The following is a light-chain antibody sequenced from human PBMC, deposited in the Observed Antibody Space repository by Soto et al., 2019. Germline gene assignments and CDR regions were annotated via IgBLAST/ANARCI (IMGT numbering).Light chain of an antibody. CDR1: SSNIGAGYD. V-gene: IGLV1-40*01. Sequence: QSVLTQPPSVSGAPGQRVTISCTGRSSNIGAGYDVHWYQHLPGTAPKLLIYGTTNRPSGVPDRFSGSKSGTSASLAITGLQAEDEADYYCHSYDSSLSASVFGAGTKVTVL. CDR3: HSYDSSLSASV. CDR2: GTT. J-gene: IGLJ1*01.